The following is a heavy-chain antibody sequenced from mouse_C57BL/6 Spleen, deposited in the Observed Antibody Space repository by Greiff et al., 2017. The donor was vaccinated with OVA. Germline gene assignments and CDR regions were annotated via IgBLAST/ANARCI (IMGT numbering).Heavy chain of an antibody. CDR3: TNDGYRFAY. Sequence: EVKLMESGAELVRPGASVKLSCTASGFNIKDDYMHWVKQRPEQGLEWIGWIDPENGDTEYASKFQGKATITADTSSNTAYLQLSSLTSEDTAVYYCTNDGYRFAYWGQGTLVTVSA. CDR2: IDPENGDT. J-gene: IGHJ3*01. D-gene: IGHD2-3*01. CDR1: GFNIKDDY. V-gene: IGHV14-4*01.